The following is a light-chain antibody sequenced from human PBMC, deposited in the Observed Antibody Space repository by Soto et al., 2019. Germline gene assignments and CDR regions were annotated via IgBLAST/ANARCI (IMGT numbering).Light chain of an antibody. Sequence: DIQMTQSPSTLSASVGDRVTITCRASQSIKNWLAWYQQKPGEAPKLLIYKASTLESGVPSRCSGSGSGTEFTLTISCLQPDDVATYHCQQYNSYSQFTFGPGTKVDIK. CDR1: QSIKNW. CDR2: KAS. J-gene: IGKJ3*01. V-gene: IGKV1-5*03. CDR3: QQYNSYSQFT.